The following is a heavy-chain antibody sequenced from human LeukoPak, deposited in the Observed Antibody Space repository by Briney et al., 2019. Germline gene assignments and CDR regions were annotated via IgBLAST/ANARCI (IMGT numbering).Heavy chain of an antibody. V-gene: IGHV3-9*01. CDR1: GFTFDDYA. D-gene: IGHD6-19*01. J-gene: IGHJ4*02. CDR2: ISWDSGSI. Sequence: GGSLRLSCAASGFTFDDYAMHWVRQAPGKGLEWVSGISWDSGSIGYADSVKGRFTISRDNAKNSLYLQMNSLRAEDTALYYCAKVRASVAGTIFDYWAQGTLVTVSS. CDR3: AKVRASVAGTIFDY.